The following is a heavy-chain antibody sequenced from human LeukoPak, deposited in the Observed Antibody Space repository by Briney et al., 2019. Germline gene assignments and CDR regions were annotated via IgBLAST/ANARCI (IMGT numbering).Heavy chain of an antibody. V-gene: IGHV3-66*01. CDR2: IYSGGST. CDR1: GFTVSSNY. CDR3: ASALATVTTFFKFY. D-gene: IGHD4-17*01. J-gene: IGHJ4*02. Sequence: GGSLRLSCAASGFTVSSNYMSWVRQAPGKGLEWVSVIYSGGSTYYADSVKGRFTISRDNAKNSLYLQMNSLRAEDTAVYYCASALATVTTFFKFYWGQGTLVTVSS.